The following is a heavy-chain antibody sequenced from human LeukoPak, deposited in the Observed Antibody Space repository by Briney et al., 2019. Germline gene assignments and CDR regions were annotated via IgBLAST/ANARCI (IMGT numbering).Heavy chain of an antibody. CDR3: ARSRQPRLYFDL. V-gene: IGHV4-59*01. Sequence: PSETLSLTCTDPGGSISSYYRSWIRQPPGKGLEWVGYIYYSGSTNYNPSLQSRVTISVDTSKNKFPLKLSSVTAADTAVYYCARSRQPRLYFDLWGRGTLVTVSS. D-gene: IGHD2-2*01. CDR2: IYYSGST. CDR1: GGSISSYY. J-gene: IGHJ2*01.